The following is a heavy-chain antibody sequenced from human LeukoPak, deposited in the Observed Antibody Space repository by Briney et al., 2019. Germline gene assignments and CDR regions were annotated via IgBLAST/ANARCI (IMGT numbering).Heavy chain of an antibody. Sequence: SETLSLTCAVYGGSFSGYYWSWIRQPPGKGLEWIGENNHSGSTNYNPSLKSRVTISVDTSKNQFSLKLSSVTAADTAVYYCARGLVAVVPAAEYNWFDPWGQGTLVTVSS. CDR2: NNHSGST. CDR1: GGSFSGYY. J-gene: IGHJ5*02. CDR3: ARGLVAVVPAAEYNWFDP. D-gene: IGHD2-2*01. V-gene: IGHV4-34*01.